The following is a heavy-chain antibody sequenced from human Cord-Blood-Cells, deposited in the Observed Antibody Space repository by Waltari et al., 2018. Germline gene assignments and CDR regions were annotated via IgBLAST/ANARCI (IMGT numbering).Heavy chain of an antibody. CDR3: TRQGSSSSDY. Sequence: EVQLVESGGGLVQPGGSLNLSCAASGFTFSGSAMHWVRRASGKGLEWVGLIRSKANSDATAYAASVKGRFTISRDDSKNTAYLQMNRLKTEDTAVYYCTRQGSSSSDYCGQGTLVTVSS. CDR1: GFTFSGSA. D-gene: IGHD6-6*01. V-gene: IGHV3-73*02. J-gene: IGHJ4*02. CDR2: IRSKANSDAT.